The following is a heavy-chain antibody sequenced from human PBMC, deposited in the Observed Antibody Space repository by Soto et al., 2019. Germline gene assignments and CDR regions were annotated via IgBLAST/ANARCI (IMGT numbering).Heavy chain of an antibody. V-gene: IGHV1-18*01. CDR2: ISAYNGNT. Sequence: ASVKVSCKASGFPFTRYGITWVRQAPGQGLEWMGWISAYNGNTIYAQKFQGRVTMTTDTSTSTAYMELRSLRSDDTAMYYCARDYYGEYKWFDPWGQGTLVTVSS. CDR3: ARDYYGEYKWFDP. D-gene: IGHD3-10*01. CDR1: GFPFTRYG. J-gene: IGHJ5*02.